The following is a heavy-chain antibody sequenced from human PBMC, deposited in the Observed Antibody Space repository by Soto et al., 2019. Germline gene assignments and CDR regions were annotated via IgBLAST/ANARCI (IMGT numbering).Heavy chain of an antibody. CDR2: IWNDGSNK. CDR1: GFTFSSYG. D-gene: IGHD2-2*02. CDR3: ARDHHLLYTVMEPYLDY. J-gene: IGHJ4*02. V-gene: IGHV3-33*01. Sequence: GGSLRLSCAASGFTFSSYGMHWVRQAPGKGLEWVAVIWNDGSNKNYADSVKGRFTISRDNSKNTLYLQMNSLRAEDTAVYYCARDHHLLYTVMEPYLDYWGQGTLVTVSS.